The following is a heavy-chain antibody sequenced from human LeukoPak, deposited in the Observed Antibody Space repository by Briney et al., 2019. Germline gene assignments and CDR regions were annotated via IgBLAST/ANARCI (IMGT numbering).Heavy chain of an antibody. D-gene: IGHD3-10*01. Sequence: GGSLSLSCAASGFTFSSYWMHWVRQAPGKGLVWVSRINSDGSDTTYADSVKGRFTISRDNAKNKLYLQMNSLRAEDTAVYYCAKNGPGLDYFDCWGQGTLVTVSS. V-gene: IGHV3-74*01. CDR1: GFTFSSYW. CDR2: INSDGSDT. J-gene: IGHJ4*02. CDR3: AKNGPGLDYFDC.